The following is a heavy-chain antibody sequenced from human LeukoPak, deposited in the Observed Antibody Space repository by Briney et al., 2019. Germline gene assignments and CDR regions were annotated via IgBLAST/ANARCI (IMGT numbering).Heavy chain of an antibody. J-gene: IGHJ3*02. Sequence: SGRSLRLSCAASGFTFSSYGMHWVRQAPGKGLEWVAVIWYDGSNKYYADSVKGRFTISRDSSKNTLYLQMNSLRAEDTAVYYCARDETGSGAFDIWGQGTMVTVSS. CDR3: ARDETGSGAFDI. CDR2: IWYDGSNK. D-gene: IGHD3-10*01. V-gene: IGHV3-33*01. CDR1: GFTFSSYG.